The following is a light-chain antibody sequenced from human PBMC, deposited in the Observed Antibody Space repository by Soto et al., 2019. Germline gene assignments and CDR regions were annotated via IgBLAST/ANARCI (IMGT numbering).Light chain of an antibody. V-gene: IGLV2-14*03. CDR2: DVS. CDR1: SSDVGNYNY. CDR3: SSYTSSSTLV. J-gene: IGLJ2*01. Sequence: QSALTQPASVSGSHGQSITISCTGTSSDVGNYNYVSWYQQHPGKAPKLMIYDVSNRPSGVSNRFSGSKSGNTASLTISGLQAEDEADYYCSSYTSSSTLVFGGGTNLTVL.